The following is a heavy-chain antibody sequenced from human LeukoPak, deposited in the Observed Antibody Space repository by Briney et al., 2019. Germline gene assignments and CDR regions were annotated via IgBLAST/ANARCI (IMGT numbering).Heavy chain of an antibody. V-gene: IGHV4-30-2*01. Sequence: SETLSLTCAVSGGSISSGGYFWSWIRQPPGKGLEWIGYIYHSGSTYYNPSLKSRVTISVDRSKNQFSLKLSSVTAADTAVYYCAREVEDSSGYYFDYWGQGTLVTVSS. J-gene: IGHJ4*02. CDR3: AREVEDSSGYYFDY. CDR2: IYHSGST. CDR1: GGSISSGGYF. D-gene: IGHD3-22*01.